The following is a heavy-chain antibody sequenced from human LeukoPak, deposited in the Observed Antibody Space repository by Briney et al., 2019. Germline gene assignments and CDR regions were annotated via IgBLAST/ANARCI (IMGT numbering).Heavy chain of an antibody. V-gene: IGHV4-34*01. CDR3: ARVYSYGYASDY. J-gene: IGHJ4*02. Sequence: SETLSLTCAVYGGSFSGYYWSWIRQPPGKGLEWIGEINHSGSTNYNPSLKSRVTISVDTSKNQFSLKLSSVTAADTAVYYCARVYSYGYASDYWGQGTLVTVSS. CDR2: INHSGST. CDR1: GGSFSGYY. D-gene: IGHD5-18*01.